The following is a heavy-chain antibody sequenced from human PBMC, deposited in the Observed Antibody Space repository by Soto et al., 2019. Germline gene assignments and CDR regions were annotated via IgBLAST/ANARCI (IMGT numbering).Heavy chain of an antibody. CDR2: ISGRSKYI. V-gene: IGHV3-21*01. CDR3: AGCLLGYCNNREFDY. CDR1: GFTFSSSD. J-gene: IGHJ4*02. D-gene: IGHD2-8*01. Sequence: GGSLRLSCAASGFTFSSSDMNWVRQAPGKGLEWVSSISGRSKYIYSADSVKGRFTISRDNAKNSLYLQMNSLRAEDTAVYYCAGCLLGYCNNREFDYWGQGTLVTVSS.